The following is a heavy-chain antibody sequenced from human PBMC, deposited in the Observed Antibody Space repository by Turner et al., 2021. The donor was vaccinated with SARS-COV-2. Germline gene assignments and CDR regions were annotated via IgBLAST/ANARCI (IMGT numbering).Heavy chain of an antibody. CDR2: ISSSASTI. J-gene: IGHJ4*02. D-gene: IGHD6-13*01. V-gene: IGHV3-48*03. CDR1: GFTFNTYE. Sequence: EVQLVESGGGLVQPGGSMKLFCAASGFTFNTYEMNWVRQAPGKGLEWVSYISSSASTIYYADSVKGRFTISRDNAKNSLYLQMNSLRAEDTALYYCARVYSSSSGKGVDYWGQGTLVTVSS. CDR3: ARVYSSSSGKGVDY.